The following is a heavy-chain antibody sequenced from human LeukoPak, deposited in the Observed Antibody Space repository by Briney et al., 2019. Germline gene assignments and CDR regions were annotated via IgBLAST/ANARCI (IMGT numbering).Heavy chain of an antibody. CDR3: ASSSYEILTGYYLGY. D-gene: IGHD3-9*01. V-gene: IGHV4-34*01. CDR2: INHSGST. CDR1: GGSFSGYY. J-gene: IGHJ4*02. Sequence: PSETLSLTCAVYGGSFSGYYWSWIRQTPGKGLEWIGEINHSGSTNYNPSLKSRVTISVDTSKSQFSLKLSSVTAADTAVYYCASSSYEILTGYYLGYWGQGTLVTVSS.